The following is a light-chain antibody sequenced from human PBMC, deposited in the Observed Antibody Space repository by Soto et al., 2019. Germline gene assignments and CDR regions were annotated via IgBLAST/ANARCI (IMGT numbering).Light chain of an antibody. Sequence: EIVVTQSPGTLSLSPGERATLSCRASQSVSSSYLAWYQQRPGQAPRLLIYGASYRATGIPDRFSGSGSGTDFTLTISRLEPEDFAVYYCQQYGSSRTFGQGTK. CDR3: QQYGSSRT. J-gene: IGKJ1*01. CDR1: QSVSSSY. CDR2: GAS. V-gene: IGKV3-20*01.